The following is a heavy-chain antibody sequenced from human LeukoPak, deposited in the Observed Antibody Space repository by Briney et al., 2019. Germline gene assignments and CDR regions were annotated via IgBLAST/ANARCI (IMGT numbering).Heavy chain of an antibody. CDR3: ARDKLAAAGPYYYYYYMDV. D-gene: IGHD6-13*01. CDR2: INHSGST. J-gene: IGHJ6*03. CDR1: GGSFSGYY. Sequence: SETLSLTCAVYGGSFSGYYWSWIRQPPGKGLEWIGEINHSGSTNYNPSLKSRVTISVDTSKNQFSLKLSSVTAADTAVYYCARDKLAAAGPYYYYYYMDVWGKGTTVTVSS. V-gene: IGHV4-34*01.